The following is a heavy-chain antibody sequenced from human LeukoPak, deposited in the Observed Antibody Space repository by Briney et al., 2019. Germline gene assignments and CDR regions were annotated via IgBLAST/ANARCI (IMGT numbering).Heavy chain of an antibody. J-gene: IGHJ5*01. Sequence: SENLSLTCTVTDGSINNYYWNWLRQPPGKGLEWIGYIYDNGSTNYNASLKSRVTMSVDTSKNQFSLKLSSVTAADTAVYYCARLKWGTTSWFDPWGQGTLVTVAS. CDR2: IYDNGST. CDR3: ARLKWGTTSWFDP. V-gene: IGHV4-59*08. D-gene: IGHD1-1*01. CDR1: DGSINNYY.